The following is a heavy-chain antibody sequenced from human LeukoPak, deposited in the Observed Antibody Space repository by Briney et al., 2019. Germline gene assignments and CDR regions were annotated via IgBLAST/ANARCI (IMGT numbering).Heavy chain of an antibody. CDR3: ARDRVVPAAPNFDY. V-gene: IGHV1-18*01. J-gene: IGHJ4*02. CDR1: GYTFTSYA. CDR2: ISAYNGNT. D-gene: IGHD2-2*01. Sequence: ASVKVSCKASGYTFTSYAMNWVRQAPGQGLEWMGWISAYNGNTNYAQKLQGRVTMTTDTSTSTAYMELRSLRSDDTAVYYCARDRVVPAAPNFDYWGQGTLVTVSS.